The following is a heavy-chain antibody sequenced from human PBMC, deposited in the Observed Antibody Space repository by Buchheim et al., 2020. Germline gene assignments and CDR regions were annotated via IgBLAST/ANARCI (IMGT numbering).Heavy chain of an antibody. Sequence: EVQLLESGGGLVQPGGSLRLSCAASGFTFSSYAMSWVRQAPGKGLEWVSAISGSGGSTYYADSVKGRFTVSRDNSKNTLYLQMNRLRGEDTAVYYCAKSVVRGRDTRNWFDPWGQGTL. CDR2: ISGSGGST. J-gene: IGHJ5*02. V-gene: IGHV3-23*01. CDR1: GFTFSSYA. D-gene: IGHD3-10*01. CDR3: AKSVVRGRDTRNWFDP.